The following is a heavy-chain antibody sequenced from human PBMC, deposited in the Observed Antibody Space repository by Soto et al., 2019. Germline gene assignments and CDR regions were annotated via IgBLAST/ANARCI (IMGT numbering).Heavy chain of an antibody. CDR2: INSDGSST. V-gene: IGHV3-74*01. CDR3: ASDTISFGELVRKNYYYGMDV. CDR1: GFTFSSYW. Sequence: PGGSLRLSCAASGFTFSSYWMHWVRQAPGKGLVWVSRINSDGSSTSYADCVKGRFTISRDNAKNTLYLQMNSVRAEDTAVYYCASDTISFGELVRKNYYYGMDVWGQGTTVTVSS. D-gene: IGHD3-16*01. J-gene: IGHJ6*02.